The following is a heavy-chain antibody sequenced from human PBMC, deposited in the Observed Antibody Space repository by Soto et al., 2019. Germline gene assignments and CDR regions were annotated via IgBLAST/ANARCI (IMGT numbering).Heavy chain of an antibody. CDR2: IYYSGST. Sequence: QVQLQESGPGLVKPSQTLSLTCTVSGVSISSGAYYWSWIRQPPGKGLEWIGYIYYSGSTYYNPSLKSRVTISVDTSKNQFSLNLSSVTAADTAVYYCAIGSYYYDSSGYYHYWVQGTLVTVSS. CDR3: AIGSYYYDSSGYYHY. D-gene: IGHD3-22*01. V-gene: IGHV4-30-4*01. J-gene: IGHJ4*02. CDR1: GVSISSGAYY.